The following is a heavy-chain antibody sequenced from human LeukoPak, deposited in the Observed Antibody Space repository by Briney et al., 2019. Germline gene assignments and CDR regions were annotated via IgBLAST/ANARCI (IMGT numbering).Heavy chain of an antibody. CDR3: AKDLSVVGAHDSFDV. CDR1: GFTVSSNN. CDR2: IYSGGST. Sequence: QPGGSLRLSCAASGFTVSSNNMNWVRQAPGKGLEWVSVIYSGGSTYYVDSVKGRFTISRDNSKNTLYLQMNSLRIEDTAVYYCAKDLSVVGAHDSFDVWGQGTMVTVSS. J-gene: IGHJ3*01. V-gene: IGHV3-53*05. D-gene: IGHD1-26*01.